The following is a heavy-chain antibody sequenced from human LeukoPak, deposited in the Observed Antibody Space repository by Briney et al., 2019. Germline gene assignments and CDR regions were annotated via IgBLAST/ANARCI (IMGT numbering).Heavy chain of an antibody. V-gene: IGHV4-4*07. Sequence: SETLSLTCRVSGGYISSYYWSWIRQPAGKGLESIGHISTSGSTNYNPSLKSRVTISVDTSKNQFSLKLSSVTAADTAVYYCARRLGYYGSGSYYTGAHAFDIWGQGTMVTVSS. CDR3: ARRLGYYGSGSYYTGAHAFDI. CDR2: ISTSGST. J-gene: IGHJ3*02. CDR1: GGYISSYY. D-gene: IGHD3-10*01.